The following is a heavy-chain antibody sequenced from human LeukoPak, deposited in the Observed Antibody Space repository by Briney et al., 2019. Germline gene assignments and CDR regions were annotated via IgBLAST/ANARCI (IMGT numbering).Heavy chain of an antibody. J-gene: IGHJ4*02. Sequence: SSETLSLTCTVSGASISTYYWNWLRQPPGKGLEWIGYIDYSGTANINPSLKSRGTLSIDTSRDQFSLKLDSVTAADTAVYYCARAGGSYSFNYWGQGTRVTVSS. D-gene: IGHD1-26*01. V-gene: IGHV4-59*01. CDR2: IDYSGTA. CDR1: GASISTYY. CDR3: ARAGGSYSFNY.